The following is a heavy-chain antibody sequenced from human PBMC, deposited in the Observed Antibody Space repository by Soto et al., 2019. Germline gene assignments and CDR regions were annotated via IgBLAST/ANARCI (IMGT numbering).Heavy chain of an antibody. Sequence: EVQLVESGGGLVQPGGSLRLSCAASGFTFTKNWINWVRQAPGKGLVWVSRVNSIGSSTNYADSVRGRFTISRDNAKNTVHLQMNRLRDEDTAVYYCVRVAHSASYVDRWGQGTLVTVSS. CDR1: GFTFTKNW. D-gene: IGHD3-10*02. J-gene: IGHJ5*02. CDR2: VNSIGSST. V-gene: IGHV3-74*01. CDR3: VRVAHSASYVDR.